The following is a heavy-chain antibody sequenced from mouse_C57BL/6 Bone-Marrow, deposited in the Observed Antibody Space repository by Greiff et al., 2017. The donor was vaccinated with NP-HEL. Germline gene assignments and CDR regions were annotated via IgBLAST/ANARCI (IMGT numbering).Heavy chain of an antibody. V-gene: IGHV1-19*01. CDR1: GYTFTDYY. CDR2: INPYNGGT. Sequence: EVHLVESGPVLVKPGASVKMSCKASGYTFTDYYMNWVKQSHGKSLEWIGVINPYNGGTSYNQKFKGKATLTVDKSSSTAYMELNSLTSEDSAVYYCARERYYGSSLHWYFDVWGTGTTVTVSS. J-gene: IGHJ1*03. CDR3: ARERYYGSSLHWYFDV. D-gene: IGHD1-1*01.